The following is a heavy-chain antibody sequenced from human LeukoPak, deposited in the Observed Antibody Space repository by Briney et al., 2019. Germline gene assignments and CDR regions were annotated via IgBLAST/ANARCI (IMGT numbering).Heavy chain of an antibody. CDR1: GGSFSGYY. J-gene: IGHJ4*02. Sequence: SETLSLTCAVYGGSFSGYYWSWIRQPPGKGLEWIGEINHSGSTNYNPSLKGRVTISVDTSKNQFSLKLSSVTAADTAVYYCARGVRQWLAHGVDYWGQGTLVTVSS. CDR2: INHSGST. CDR3: ARGVRQWLAHGVDY. V-gene: IGHV4-34*01. D-gene: IGHD6-19*01.